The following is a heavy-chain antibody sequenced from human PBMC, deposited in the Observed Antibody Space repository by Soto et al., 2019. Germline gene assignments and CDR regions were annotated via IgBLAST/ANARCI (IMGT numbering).Heavy chain of an antibody. V-gene: IGHV3-7*01. Sequence: GGSLRLSCAASGFTFSRNWMSWVRQAPGKGLEWVANIKQDGNEKYYADSVKGRFTISRDNAKNSLYLQMNSLRAEDTAVYYCAREYDILNWFDPWGQGTLVTVSS. CDR1: GFTFSRNW. CDR2: IKQDGNEK. D-gene: IGHD3-9*01. CDR3: AREYDILNWFDP. J-gene: IGHJ5*02.